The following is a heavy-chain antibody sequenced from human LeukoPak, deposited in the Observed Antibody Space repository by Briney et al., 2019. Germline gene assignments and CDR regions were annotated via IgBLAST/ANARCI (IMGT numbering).Heavy chain of an antibody. J-gene: IGHJ4*02. D-gene: IGHD3-9*01. CDR2: INHSGCT. CDR3: ARHGVSYYDILTGYYRGGYFDY. CDR1: GGSFSGYY. Sequence: SETLSLTCAVYGGSFSGYYWSWIRQPPGKGLEWIGEINHSGCTNYNPSLKSRVTISVDTSKNQFSLKLSSVTAADTAVYYCARHGVSYYDILTGYYRGGYFDYWGQGTLVTVSS. V-gene: IGHV4-34*01.